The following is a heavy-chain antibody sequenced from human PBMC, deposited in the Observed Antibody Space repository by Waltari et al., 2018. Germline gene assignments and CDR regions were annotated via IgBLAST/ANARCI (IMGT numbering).Heavy chain of an antibody. CDR1: GYPFSPYY. J-gene: IGHJ4*02. D-gene: IGHD4-4*01. V-gene: IGHV1-2*02. Sequence: LVQSGAEVKKPGASVRVSCKTSGYPFSPYYIHWVRQAPGQGIEWMGWINPRNGETKYTQKLHGRVTMSRDTSINTAYMELNSLTFDDTAVYYCAREGSHLTTVNDFWGQGTLVIVSS. CDR3: AREGSHLTTVNDF. CDR2: INPRNGET.